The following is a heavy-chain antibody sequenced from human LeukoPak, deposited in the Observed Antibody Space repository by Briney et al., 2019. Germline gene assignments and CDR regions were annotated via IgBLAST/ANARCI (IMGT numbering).Heavy chain of an antibody. Sequence: GGSLRLSCAASGFTFSSYAMSWVRQAPGKGLEWVSSITGSSASTYYADSVKGRFTISRDNSKNTLYLQMNSLRAEDMAVYFCVKLDYYDTHWGQGTLVTVSS. D-gene: IGHD3-22*01. J-gene: IGHJ4*02. CDR1: GFTFSSYA. CDR3: VKLDYYDTH. V-gene: IGHV3-23*01. CDR2: ITGSSAST.